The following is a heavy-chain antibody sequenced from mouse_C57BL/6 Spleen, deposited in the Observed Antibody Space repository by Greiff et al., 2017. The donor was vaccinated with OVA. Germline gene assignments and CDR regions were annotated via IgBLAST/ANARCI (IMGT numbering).Heavy chain of an antibody. CDR3: ARSETAQATSLFAMDY. Sequence: QVQLQQPGTELVKPGASVKLSCKASGYTFTSYWMHWVKQRPGQGLEWIGNINPSNGGTNYNEKFKSKATLTVDKSSSTAYMQLSSLTSEDSAVYYGARSETAQATSLFAMDYWGQGTSVTVSS. J-gene: IGHJ4*01. V-gene: IGHV1-53*01. D-gene: IGHD3-2*02. CDR1: GYTFTSYW. CDR2: INPSNGGT.